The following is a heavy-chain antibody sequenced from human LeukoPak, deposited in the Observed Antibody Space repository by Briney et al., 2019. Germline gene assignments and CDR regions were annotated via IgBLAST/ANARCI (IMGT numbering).Heavy chain of an antibody. CDR3: ARAHSVLRYLGDYYYYYYMDV. J-gene: IGHJ6*03. CDR2: IYHSGST. V-gene: IGHV4-4*02. Sequence: SETLSLTCAVSGGSISSSNWWSWVRQPPGKGLEWIGEIYHSGSTNYNPSLKSRVTMSVDTSKNQFSLKLSSVTAADTAVYYCARAHSVLRYLGDYYYYYYMDVWGKGTTVTVSS. CDR1: GGSISSSNW. D-gene: IGHD3-9*01.